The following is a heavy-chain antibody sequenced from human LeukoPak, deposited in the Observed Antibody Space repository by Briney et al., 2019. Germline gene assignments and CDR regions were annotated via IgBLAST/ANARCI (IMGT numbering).Heavy chain of an antibody. CDR3: AREAMLTGNFDY. J-gene: IGHJ4*02. Sequence: GGSLRLSCAVSGFTFSGHWMFWVRQAPGKGLEWVSSTNSDGSITGYTDSVKGRFTISRDNAKNSLYLQMNSLRAEDTAVYYCAREAMLTGNFDYWGQGTLVTVSS. CDR2: TNSDGSIT. CDR1: GFTFSGHW. D-gene: IGHD3-9*01. V-gene: IGHV3-74*01.